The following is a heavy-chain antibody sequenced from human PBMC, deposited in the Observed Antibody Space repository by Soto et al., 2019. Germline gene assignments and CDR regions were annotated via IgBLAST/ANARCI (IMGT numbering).Heavy chain of an antibody. V-gene: IGHV3-66*01. CDR2: IYSGGST. J-gene: IGHJ3*02. Sequence: GGSLRLSCAASGFTVSSNYMSWVRQAPGKGLEWVSVIYSGGSTYYADSVKGRFTISRDNSKNTLYLQMNSLRAEDTAVYYCARDGGDTAMVEGAFDIWGQGTMVTVSS. CDR3: ARDGGDTAMVEGAFDI. D-gene: IGHD5-18*01. CDR1: GFTVSSNY.